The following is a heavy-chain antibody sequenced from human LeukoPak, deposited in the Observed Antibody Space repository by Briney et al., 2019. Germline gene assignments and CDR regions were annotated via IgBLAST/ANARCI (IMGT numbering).Heavy chain of an antibody. CDR2: ISGYNGNT. Sequence: ASVKVSCKASGYTFISYGINWVRQAPGQRLEWMGWISGYNGNTNYAQNLQGRVTMTRDTSTSTAYMELRSLRSDDTAVYYCARELGGAGSYFFPYCGMDVWGQGTTVTVSS. CDR1: GYTFISYG. V-gene: IGHV1-18*01. CDR3: ARELGGAGSYFFPYCGMDV. J-gene: IGHJ6*02. D-gene: IGHD3-10*01.